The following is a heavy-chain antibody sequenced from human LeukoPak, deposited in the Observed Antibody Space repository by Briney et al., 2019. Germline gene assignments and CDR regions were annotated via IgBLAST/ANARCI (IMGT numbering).Heavy chain of an antibody. V-gene: IGHV3-23*01. CDR2: ISGSGGST. CDR1: GFTFSSYA. CDR3: AKGERGLGYCSSTSCYADYYYGMDV. D-gene: IGHD2-2*01. Sequence: PGGSLRLSCAASGFTFSSYAMSWVRQAPGKGLEWVSAISGSGGSTYYADSVEGRFTISRDNSKNTPYLPMNSLRAEDTAVYYCAKGERGLGYCSSTSCYADYYYGMDVWGQGTTVTVSS. J-gene: IGHJ6*02.